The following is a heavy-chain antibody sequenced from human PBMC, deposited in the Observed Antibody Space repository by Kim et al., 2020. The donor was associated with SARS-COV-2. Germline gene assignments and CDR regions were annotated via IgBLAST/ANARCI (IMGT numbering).Heavy chain of an antibody. CDR1: GFTFSDYY. D-gene: IGHD3-10*01. CDR3: ARAGITMVRGDPLFDY. Sequence: GGSLRLSCAASGFTFSDYYMSWIRQAPGKGLEWVSYISSSSSYTNYADSVKGRFTISRDNAKNSLYLQMNSLRAEDTAVYYCARAGITMVRGDPLFDYWGQVTLVTVSS. V-gene: IGHV3-11*05. J-gene: IGHJ4*02. CDR2: ISSSSSYT.